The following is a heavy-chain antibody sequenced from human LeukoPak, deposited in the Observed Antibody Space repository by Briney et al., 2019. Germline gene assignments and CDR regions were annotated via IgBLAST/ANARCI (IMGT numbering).Heavy chain of an antibody. CDR1: GFTFSSYA. D-gene: IGHD3-22*01. CDR3: AKYDSSGYYPYYFDY. Sequence: GGSLRLSCAASGFTFSSYAMSWVRQAPGKGLEWVSAISGSGGSTYYADSVKGRFTTSRDNSKNTLYLQMNSLRAEDTAVYYCAKYDSSGYYPYYFDYWGQGTLVTVSS. V-gene: IGHV3-23*01. CDR2: ISGSGGST. J-gene: IGHJ4*02.